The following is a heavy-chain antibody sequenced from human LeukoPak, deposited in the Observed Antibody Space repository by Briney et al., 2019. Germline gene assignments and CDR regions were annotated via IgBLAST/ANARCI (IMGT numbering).Heavy chain of an antibody. Sequence: GASVKVSCKASGYTFSTYYIHWVRQAPGRGLEWMGIINPSGGITSYAQKYQGRVTVTRDTSTSAVYMELSSLRSEDTAVYYCAPLYCGGDCSQVMPEADYGMDVWGQGTTVTVSS. CDR2: INPSGGIT. V-gene: IGHV1-46*01. CDR3: APLYCGGDCSQVMPEADYGMDV. CDR1: GYTFSTYY. D-gene: IGHD2-21*02. J-gene: IGHJ6*02.